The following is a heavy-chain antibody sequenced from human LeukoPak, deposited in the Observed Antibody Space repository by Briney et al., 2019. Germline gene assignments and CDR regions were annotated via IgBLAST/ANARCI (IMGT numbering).Heavy chain of an antibody. CDR2: INHSGST. J-gene: IGHJ3*02. V-gene: IGHV4-34*01. CDR3: ARGGTRPRYYYDSRTNTFDI. D-gene: IGHD3-22*01. CDR1: GGSFSGYY. Sequence: PSETLSLTCAVYGGSFSGYYWSWIRQPPGKGLEWIGEINHSGSTNYNPSLKSRVTISVDTTKNQFSLKLSSVTAADTAVYYCARGGTRPRYYYDSRTNTFDIWGQGTMVTVSS.